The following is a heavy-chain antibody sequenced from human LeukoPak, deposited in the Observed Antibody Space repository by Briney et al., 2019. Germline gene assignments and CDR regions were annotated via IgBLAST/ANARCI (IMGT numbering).Heavy chain of an antibody. Sequence: GGSLRLSCAASGFTFSDYYMNWIRQAPGKGLEWISYISSSGSTIYYADSVMGRFTISRDNAKNSLYLQMNSLRAEDTAVYYCAREHDLLIGYSFDIWGQGTMVTVSS. D-gene: IGHD3-9*01. CDR2: ISSSGSTI. CDR3: AREHDLLIGYSFDI. J-gene: IGHJ3*02. V-gene: IGHV3-11*04. CDR1: GFTFSDYY.